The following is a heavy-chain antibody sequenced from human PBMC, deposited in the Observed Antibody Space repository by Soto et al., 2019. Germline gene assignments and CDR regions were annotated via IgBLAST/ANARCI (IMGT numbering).Heavy chain of an antibody. Sequence: QVQLVESGGGVVQPGRSLRLSCAASGFTFSSYGMHWVRQAPGKGLEWVAVISYDGSNKYYADSVKGRFTISRDNSKNTLYLQMNSLRAEDTVVYYCAKRDTSGWYYFDYWGQGTLVTVSS. CDR2: ISYDGSNK. CDR3: AKRDTSGWYYFDY. CDR1: GFTFSSYG. J-gene: IGHJ4*02. D-gene: IGHD6-19*01. V-gene: IGHV3-30*18.